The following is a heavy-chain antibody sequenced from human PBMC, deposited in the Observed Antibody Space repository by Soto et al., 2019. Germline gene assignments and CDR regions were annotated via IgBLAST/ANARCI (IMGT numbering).Heavy chain of an antibody. J-gene: IGHJ4*02. CDR2: ISGSGAST. D-gene: IGHD3-9*01. CDR3: AHFDWFIDY. V-gene: IGHV3-23*01. CDR1: GFTFSSYA. Sequence: GGSLRLSCAASGFTFSSYAMSWVRQAPGKGLEWVSAISGSGASTYYADSVRGRFTISRDNSKNTLYLQMNSLRAEDTAVYYCAHFDWFIDYWGQGTLVTVSS.